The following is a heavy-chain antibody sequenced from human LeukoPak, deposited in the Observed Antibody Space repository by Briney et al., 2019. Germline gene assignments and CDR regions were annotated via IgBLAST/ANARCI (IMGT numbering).Heavy chain of an antibody. CDR1: GYTFTIYA. Sequence: ASVKVSSKASGYTFTIYAMHWVRQAPGQRLEWMGWINAGNGNTKYSQKFQGRVTITRDTSASTAYMELSSLRSEDTAVYYCASNPYYYGSGSSPLDYWGQGTLVTVSS. V-gene: IGHV1-3*01. CDR2: INAGNGNT. D-gene: IGHD3-10*01. CDR3: ASNPYYYGSGSSPLDY. J-gene: IGHJ4*02.